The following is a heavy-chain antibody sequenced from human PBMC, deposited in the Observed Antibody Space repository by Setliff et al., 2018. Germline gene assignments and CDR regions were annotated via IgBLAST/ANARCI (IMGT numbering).Heavy chain of an antibody. Sequence: PGESLRLSCAASGFTFNTYAMSWVRQPPGKGLEWVSSISDTAIGIYYTGSVRGRFTISRDNSKKILFLQMNSLRVEDTAIYYCAKDVVGYSSTWPKRDYFDSCGQGTLVTVSS. CDR3: AKDVVGYSSTWPKRDYFDS. D-gene: IGHD6-13*01. V-gene: IGHV3-23*01. CDR2: ISDTAIGI. J-gene: IGHJ4*02. CDR1: GFTFNTYA.